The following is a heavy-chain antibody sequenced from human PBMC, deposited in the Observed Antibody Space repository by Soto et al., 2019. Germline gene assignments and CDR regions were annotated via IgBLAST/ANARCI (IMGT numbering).Heavy chain of an antibody. CDR2: VTHSGTA. Sequence: PSETLSLTCAVSGGSIDSGAFSLSWIRQPPGKGLEWIGYVTHSGTAYSIPSLNGRLTLSVDSSQTQFSPKLTSVTAADSAFYYCARIHWAQRSLDYWGRGILVTVSS. J-gene: IGHJ4*02. V-gene: IGHV4-30-2*01. D-gene: IGHD3-16*01. CDR3: ARIHWAQRSLDY. CDR1: GGSIDSGAFS.